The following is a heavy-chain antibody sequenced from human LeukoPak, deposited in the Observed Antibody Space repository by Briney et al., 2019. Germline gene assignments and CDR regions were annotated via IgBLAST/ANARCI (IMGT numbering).Heavy chain of an antibody. CDR3: TTDRDSGSYYLLDY. J-gene: IGHJ4*02. CDR1: GFTFSNAW. CDR2: IKSKTDGGTT. D-gene: IGHD1-26*01. Sequence: GGSLRLSCAASGFTFSNAWMSWVRQAPGKGLEWVGRIKSKTDGGTTDYAAPVKGRFTISRDDSKNTLYLQMNSLKTEGTAVYYCTTDRDSGSYYLLDYWGQGTLVTVSS. V-gene: IGHV3-15*01.